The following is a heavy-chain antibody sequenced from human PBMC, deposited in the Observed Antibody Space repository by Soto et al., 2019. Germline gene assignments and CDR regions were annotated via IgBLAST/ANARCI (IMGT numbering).Heavy chain of an antibody. D-gene: IGHD2-15*01. J-gene: IGHJ5*02. CDR3: ARDGEGYCSGGSCQRRNWFDP. CDR2: IIPIFGTA. CDR1: GGTFSSYA. V-gene: IGHV1-69*01. Sequence: QVQLVQSGAEVKKPGSSVKVSCKASGGTFSSYAISWVRQAPGQGLEWMGGIIPIFGTANYAQKFQGRVTITADESTSTAYMELSSLRSEDTAVYYCARDGEGYCSGGSCQRRNWFDPWGQGTLVTVSS.